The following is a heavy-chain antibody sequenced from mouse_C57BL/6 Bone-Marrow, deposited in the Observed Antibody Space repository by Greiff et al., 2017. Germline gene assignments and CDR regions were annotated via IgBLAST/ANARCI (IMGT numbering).Heavy chain of an antibody. Sequence: QVQLQQPGAELVKPGASVKLSCKASGYTFTSYWMHWVKQRPGRGLEWIGRIDPNSGGTKYNEKFKSKATLTVDQPSSTAYMQLSSLPSEDSAVXYWGRLYDGYLYYSAMDYTGEGTSGTVSS. CDR3: GRLYDGYLYYSAMDY. J-gene: IGHJ4*01. CDR2: IDPNSGGT. CDR1: GYTFTSYW. D-gene: IGHD2-3*01. V-gene: IGHV1-72*01.